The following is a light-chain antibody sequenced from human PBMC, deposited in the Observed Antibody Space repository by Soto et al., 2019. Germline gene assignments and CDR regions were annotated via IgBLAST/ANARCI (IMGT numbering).Light chain of an antibody. CDR2: GAS. J-gene: IGKJ1*01. CDR3: QQHSHWPPWT. Sequence: EVVLTQSPATLSLSPGERATLSCRASENVRTFVAWYQQKPGQAPRLLIYGASNRATGIPARFSGSESGTDFTLTISNLEPEDFAVYYCQQHSHWPPWTFGQGTRVEIQ. CDR1: ENVRTF. V-gene: IGKV3-11*01.